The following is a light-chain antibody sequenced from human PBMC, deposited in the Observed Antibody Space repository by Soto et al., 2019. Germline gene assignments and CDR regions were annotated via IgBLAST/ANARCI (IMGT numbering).Light chain of an antibody. Sequence: ELILTQSPDTLSLSPGERATLSCRASQTVSSNYLAWCQQRPGQAPRLLIYGASNRATGIPDRFSGSGSGTDFTLTISRLEPEDFAVYYCQQYGSSGTFGQGTKVDIK. CDR3: QQYGSSGT. CDR2: GAS. J-gene: IGKJ1*01. CDR1: QTVSSNY. V-gene: IGKV3-20*01.